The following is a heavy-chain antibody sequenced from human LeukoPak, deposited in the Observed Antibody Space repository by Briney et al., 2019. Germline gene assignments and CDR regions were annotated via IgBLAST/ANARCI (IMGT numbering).Heavy chain of an antibody. CDR3: ARDGKGRYDFRENDY. Sequence: ASVKVSCKASGYTFSIYGITWARQAPGQGLEWMGWISAYNGYTDYAQKFQGRVTMTTDTSTNTAYMELRSLRSDDTATYYCARDGKGRYDFRENDYWGQGTLVTVSS. J-gene: IGHJ4*02. CDR1: GYTFSIYG. D-gene: IGHD3-3*01. V-gene: IGHV1-18*01. CDR2: ISAYNGYT.